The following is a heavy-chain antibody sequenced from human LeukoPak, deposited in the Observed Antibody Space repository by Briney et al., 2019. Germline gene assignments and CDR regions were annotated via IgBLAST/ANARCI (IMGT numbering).Heavy chain of an antibody. CDR1: SGFISSYY. CDR3: ARAEWGVYDY. J-gene: IGHJ4*02. CDR2: IYYTGST. Sequence: PSETLSLTCSVSSGFISSYYWTWVRQSPGKGLEWIGYIYYTGSTSYNPSLQSRVTISVDTSKNQFSLKLSSVTAADTAVYYCARAEWGVYDYWGQGTLVTVSS. V-gene: IGHV4-59*01. D-gene: IGHD3-10*01.